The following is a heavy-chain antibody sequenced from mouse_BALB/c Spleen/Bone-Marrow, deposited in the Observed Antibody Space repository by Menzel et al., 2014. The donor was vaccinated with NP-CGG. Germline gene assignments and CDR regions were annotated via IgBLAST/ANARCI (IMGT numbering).Heavy chain of an antibody. CDR2: IYPGDGDT. D-gene: IGHD1-2*01. V-gene: IGHV1-80*01. CDR3: TRSTATFDY. Sequence: VKLVESGAELVRPGSSVKISCKASGYAFSAYWMNWVKQRPGQGLEWIGQIYPGDGDTNYNGKFKGKATLTADKSSSPAYMQLSSLTSEDSAVYFCTRSTATFDYWGQGTTLTVSS. J-gene: IGHJ2*01. CDR1: GYAFSAYW.